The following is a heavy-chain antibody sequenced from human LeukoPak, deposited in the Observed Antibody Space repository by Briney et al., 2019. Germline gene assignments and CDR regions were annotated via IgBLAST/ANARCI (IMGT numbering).Heavy chain of an antibody. J-gene: IGHJ6*02. V-gene: IGHV3-30-3*01. CDR2: ISYDGSNK. Sequence: GGSLRLSCAASGFTFSSYAMHWVRQAPGKGLEWVAVISYDGSNKYYADSVKGRFTISRDNSKNTLYLQMNSLRAEDTAVYYCARDQAAASMVGHSFCMYVWGQGRTVTV. D-gene: IGHD2-2*01. CDR3: ARDQAAASMVGHSFCMYV. CDR1: GFTFSSYA.